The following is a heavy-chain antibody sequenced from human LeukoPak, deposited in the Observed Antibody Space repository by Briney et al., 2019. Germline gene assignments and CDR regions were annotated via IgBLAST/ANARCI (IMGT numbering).Heavy chain of an antibody. V-gene: IGHV3-23*01. CDR1: GFTFSNYA. J-gene: IGHJ4*02. Sequence: DPGGSLRLSCTASGFTFSNYAMSWVRQAPGKGLEWVSAISGSGGSTYYADSVKGRFTISRDNSKNTLYLQMNSLRAEDTAVYYCAEVTMVRGYYFDYWGQGTLVTVSS. D-gene: IGHD3-10*01. CDR3: AEVTMVRGYYFDY. CDR2: ISGSGGST.